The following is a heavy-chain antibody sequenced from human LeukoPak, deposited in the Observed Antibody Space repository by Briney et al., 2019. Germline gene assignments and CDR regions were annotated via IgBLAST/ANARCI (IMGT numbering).Heavy chain of an antibody. CDR2: INSDGSST. J-gene: IGHJ3*02. CDR3: ARDVYYYDSSGPAPFDAFDI. V-gene: IGHV3-74*01. D-gene: IGHD3-22*01. Sequence: GESVRLSCAASGFTCGSYWMHWVRQAPRKRLVWVSRINSDGSSTSYADSVKGRFTITRDNAKNTLYLQMNSLRAEDTAVYYCARDVYYYDSSGPAPFDAFDIWGQGTMVTVSS. CDR1: GFTCGSYW.